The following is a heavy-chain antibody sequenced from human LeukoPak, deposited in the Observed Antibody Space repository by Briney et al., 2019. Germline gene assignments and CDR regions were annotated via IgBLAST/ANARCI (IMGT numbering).Heavy chain of an antibody. V-gene: IGHV3-7*03. Sequence: GGSLRLSCVASGFTFSTYWMSWVRQAPGEGLEWVAYIKPDGSEKSYVDSVKGRFTISRDNAKNSLYLQMNSLRAEDTAVYSCARGHWFDPWGQGTLVTVSS. CDR3: ARGHWFDP. CDR2: IKPDGSEK. J-gene: IGHJ5*02. CDR1: GFTFSTYW.